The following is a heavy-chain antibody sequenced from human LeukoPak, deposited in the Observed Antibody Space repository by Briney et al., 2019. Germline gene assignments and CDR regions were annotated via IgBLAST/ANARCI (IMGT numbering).Heavy chain of an antibody. V-gene: IGHV5-51*01. D-gene: IGHD3-22*01. CDR2: IYPGDSDT. CDR1: GYSCTSYW. J-gene: IGHJ4*02. Sequence: GESLKISCKGSGYSCTSYWIGWVRQTPGKGLEWMGIIYPGDSDTRYSPSFQGQVTISADKSISTAYLQWSSLKASDTAMYYCAGRLYYDSSGYDYWGQGTLVTVSS. CDR3: AGRLYYDSSGYDY.